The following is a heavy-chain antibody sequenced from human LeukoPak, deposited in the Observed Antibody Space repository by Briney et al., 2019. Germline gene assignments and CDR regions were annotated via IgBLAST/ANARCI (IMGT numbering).Heavy chain of an antibody. J-gene: IGHJ6*03. D-gene: IGHD2-8*01. V-gene: IGHV1-18*01. CDR3: ARGGVGYYMDV. CDR2: INAYNGNT. Sequence: GASATVSCKASRCTFTSYGISWVRQAPGQGLEWMGWINAYNGNTNYAQKLQGRVTMTTDTSTSTAYMELRSLRSDDTAVYYCARGGVGYYMDVWGKGTTVTVSS. CDR1: RCTFTSYG.